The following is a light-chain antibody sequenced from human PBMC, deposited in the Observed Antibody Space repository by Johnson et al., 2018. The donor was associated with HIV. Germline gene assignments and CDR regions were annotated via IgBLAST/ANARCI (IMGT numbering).Light chain of an antibody. CDR3: GTWDSSLRGFV. CDR1: SSNIGINY. Sequence: QSVLTQPPSVSAAPGQKVTISCSGSSSNIGINYVSWYQQVPGAAPKLLIYDNSKRPSGIPDRFSGSKSGTSATLGITGLQTGDEADYYCGTWDSSLRGFVFGLATKVTVL. J-gene: IGLJ1*01. V-gene: IGLV1-51*01. CDR2: DNS.